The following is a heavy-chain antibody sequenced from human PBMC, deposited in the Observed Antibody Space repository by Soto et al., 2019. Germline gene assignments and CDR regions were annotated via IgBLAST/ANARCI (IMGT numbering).Heavy chain of an antibody. J-gene: IGHJ4*02. CDR2: INHSGST. CDR3: ARVRRYCSSTSCPAGYFDY. V-gene: IGHV4-34*01. CDR1: GGSFRGYY. Sequence: QVQLQQWGAGLLKPSETLSLTCAVYGGSFRGYYWSWIRQPPGKGLEWIGEINHSGSTNYNPSLKSRVTISVDTSKNQFSLKLSSVTAADTAVYYCARVRRYCSSTSCPAGYFDYWGQGTLVTVSS. D-gene: IGHD2-2*01.